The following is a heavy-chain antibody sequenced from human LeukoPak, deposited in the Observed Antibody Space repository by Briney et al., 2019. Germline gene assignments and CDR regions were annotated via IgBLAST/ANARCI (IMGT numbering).Heavy chain of an antibody. CDR1: GFTFSSHD. CDR3: AKGAYALVPYYYYYYMDV. Sequence: GGSLGLSCAASGFTFSSHDMNWVRQAPGKGLEWVSGISRSGDKTYYAESVKGRFTISRDNAKNTLYLQMNSLRAEDTVVYFCAKGAYALVPYYYYYYMDVWGKGTAVTVSS. D-gene: IGHD3-16*01. J-gene: IGHJ6*03. V-gene: IGHV3-23*01. CDR2: ISRSGDKT.